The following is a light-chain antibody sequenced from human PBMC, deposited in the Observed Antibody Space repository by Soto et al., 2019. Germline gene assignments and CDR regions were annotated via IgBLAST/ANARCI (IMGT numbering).Light chain of an antibody. CDR2: EVT. J-gene: IGLJ1*01. CDR3: SSYTGGNPSYV. Sequence: QSALTQPPSASWSPGQSVTISCTGTSSDVGGYDYVSLYQQHPGKAPKLMIYEVTIRPSGVSDRFSGSKSGNTASLTVSGLQAEDEADYYCSSYTGGNPSYVFGTGTKVTVL. V-gene: IGLV2-8*01. CDR1: SSDVGGYDY.